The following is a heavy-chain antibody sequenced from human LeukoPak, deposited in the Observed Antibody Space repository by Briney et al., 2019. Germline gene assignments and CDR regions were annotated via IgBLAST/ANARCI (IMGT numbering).Heavy chain of an antibody. CDR1: GFTFSSYS. V-gene: IGHV3-21*01. CDR2: ISSSRTYI. Sequence: TGRSLRLSCAASGFTFSSYSMSWVRQAPGKGLEWVSSISSSRTYIHYADSVKGRCTISRDNAKNSLYLQMNSLRAEDTAVYYCAREMDYYDSSGYCDYWGQGTLVTVSS. D-gene: IGHD3-22*01. CDR3: AREMDYYDSSGYCDY. J-gene: IGHJ4*02.